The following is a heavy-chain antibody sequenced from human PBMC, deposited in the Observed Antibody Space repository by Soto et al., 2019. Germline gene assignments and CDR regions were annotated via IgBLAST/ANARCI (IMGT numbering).Heavy chain of an antibody. V-gene: IGHV1-2*04. Sequence: ASVKVSCKASGYTFTGYYMHWVRQAPGQGLEWMGWINPNSGGTNYAQKFQGWVTMTRDTSISTAYMELSRLRSDDTAVYYCARDQYSYGSFNWFDPWGQGTLVTVSS. CDR2: INPNSGGT. J-gene: IGHJ5*02. CDR3: ARDQYSYGSFNWFDP. CDR1: GYTFTGYY. D-gene: IGHD5-18*01.